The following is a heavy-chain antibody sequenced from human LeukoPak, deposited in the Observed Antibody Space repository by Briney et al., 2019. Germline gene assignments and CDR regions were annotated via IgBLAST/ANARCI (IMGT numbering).Heavy chain of an antibody. CDR1: GFTFSSYA. V-gene: IGHV3-30-3*01. D-gene: IGHD2-2*01. CDR3: ARDPRYCSATSCPDAFDI. CDR2: ISYDGSNK. Sequence: AGSLRLSCAASGFTFSSYAMHWVRQAPRKGLEWVAVISYDGSNKYYADSVKGRFTISRDNSKNTLYLQMNSLRAEDTAVYYCARDPRYCSATSCPDAFDIWGQGTMVTVSS. J-gene: IGHJ3*02.